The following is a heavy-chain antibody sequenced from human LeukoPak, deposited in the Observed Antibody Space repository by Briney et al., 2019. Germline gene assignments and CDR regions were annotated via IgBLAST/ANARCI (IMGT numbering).Heavy chain of an antibody. Sequence: SETLSLTCTVSGGSISSYYWSWIRQPPGKGPEWIGYIYYSGSTNYNPSLKSRVTISVDTSKNQFSLKLSSVTAADTAVYYCARVSGSYWDWFDPWGQGTLVTVSS. CDR1: GGSISSYY. D-gene: IGHD3-10*01. J-gene: IGHJ5*02. V-gene: IGHV4-59*01. CDR3: ARVSGSYWDWFDP. CDR2: IYYSGST.